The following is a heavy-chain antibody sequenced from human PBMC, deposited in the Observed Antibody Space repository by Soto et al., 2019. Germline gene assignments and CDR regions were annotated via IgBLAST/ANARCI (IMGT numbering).Heavy chain of an antibody. CDR1: GGSISGSSYY. V-gene: IGHV4-39*01. CDR2: IYFTGST. D-gene: IGHD3-22*01. Sequence: SETLSLTCTVSGGSISGSSYYWGWLRQPPGKGLERIGTIYFTGSTSYNPSLKSRVTISVDTSKNQFSLKLSSVTAADTAVYYCARPHYYDSRGYYYHYGMDVWGQGTTVTVSS. CDR3: ARPHYYDSRGYYYHYGMDV. J-gene: IGHJ6*02.